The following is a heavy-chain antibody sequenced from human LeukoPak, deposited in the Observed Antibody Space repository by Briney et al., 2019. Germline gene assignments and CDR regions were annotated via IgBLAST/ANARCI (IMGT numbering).Heavy chain of an antibody. V-gene: IGHV3-48*04. CDR1: GFTFSSYS. CDR3: ARDVSDFWSFSKYYYMDV. CDR2: ISSSGSTI. Sequence: GGSLRLSCAASGFTFSSYSMNWVRQAPGKGLEWVSYISSSGSTIYYADSVKGRFTISRDNAKNSLYLQMNSLRAEDTAVYYCARDVSDFWSFSKYYYMDVWGKGTTVTVSS. D-gene: IGHD3-3*01. J-gene: IGHJ6*03.